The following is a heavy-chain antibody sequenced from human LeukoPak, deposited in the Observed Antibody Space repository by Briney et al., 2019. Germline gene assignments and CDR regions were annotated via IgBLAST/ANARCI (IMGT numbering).Heavy chain of an antibody. CDR3: ASTRGSSFDY. CDR2: IYRGGNT. V-gene: IGHV3-66*01. Sequence: GESLRISCVASGLTVSSSYMSWVRQPPGKGLEWVSNIYRGGNTNYADSVKGRFSTSRDTSKDTLFLQMNSLRAEDTAVYYCASTRGSSFDYWGQGTLVTVSS. D-gene: IGHD3-10*01. CDR1: GLTVSSSY. J-gene: IGHJ4*02.